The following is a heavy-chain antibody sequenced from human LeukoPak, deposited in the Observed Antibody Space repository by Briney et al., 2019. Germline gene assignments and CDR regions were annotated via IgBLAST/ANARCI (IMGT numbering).Heavy chain of an antibody. J-gene: IGHJ5*02. CDR1: GYSFTSYA. CDR2: IWPGDSDT. Sequence: GESLKISCQASGYSFTSYATGWVRQKSGKGLEWMGIIWPGDSDTRYSPSFQGQVTISADKSINTAYLQWSSLRASDTAMYYCARLNYYGSSWFDPWGQGTLVTASS. D-gene: IGHD3-10*01. V-gene: IGHV5-51*01. CDR3: ARLNYYGSSWFDP.